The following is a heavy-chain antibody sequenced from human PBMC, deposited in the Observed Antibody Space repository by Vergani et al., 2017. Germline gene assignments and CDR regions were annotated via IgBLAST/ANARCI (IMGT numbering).Heavy chain of an antibody. CDR2: IYHSGGA. J-gene: IGHJ4*02. D-gene: IGHD3-3*01. V-gene: IGHV4-61*05. CDR1: GGSITSSSYY. Sequence: QLHLQESGPGLVKPSETLSLTCTVSGGSITSSSYYWGWIRQPPGKGLEWIGNIYHSGGAYYNPSLKGRVTISRDNAKNSLYLQMNSLRAEDTAVYYCAFFQGPLDYWGQGTLVTVSS. CDR3: AFFQGPLDY.